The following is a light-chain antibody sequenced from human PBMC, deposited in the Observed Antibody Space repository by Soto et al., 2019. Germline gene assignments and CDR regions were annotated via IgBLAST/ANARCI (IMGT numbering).Light chain of an antibody. V-gene: IGKV3-15*01. CDR2: GAS. CDR3: QQYNNWPPWA. Sequence: EIVMTQSPATLSVSTGERATLSCRASQSVSSNLAWYQQKPGRDPRLLIYGASTRVTGVPARFSGSGSGTEFTPTISSLQSEDFAVYYCQQYNNWPPWAFGQGTKVEIK. CDR1: QSVSSN. J-gene: IGKJ1*01.